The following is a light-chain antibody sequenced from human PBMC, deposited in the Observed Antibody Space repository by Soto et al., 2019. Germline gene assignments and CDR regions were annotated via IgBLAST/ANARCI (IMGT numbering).Light chain of an antibody. CDR3: QQYGSSSSTS. J-gene: IGKJ2*01. CDR2: GAS. CDR1: QSVRSSY. V-gene: IGKV3-20*01. Sequence: EIVLTQSPGTLSLSPGERATLSCRASQSVRSSYLAWYQQKPGQAPRLLIFGASSRATGIPDRFSGSWSGTHLTCTTSRLEPADSAAYYCQQYGSSSSTSFGQGTKLEIK.